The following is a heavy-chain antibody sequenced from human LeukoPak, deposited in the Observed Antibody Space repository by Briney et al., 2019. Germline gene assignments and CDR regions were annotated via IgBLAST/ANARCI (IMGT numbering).Heavy chain of an antibody. V-gene: IGHV3-30-3*01. J-gene: IGHJ4*02. CDR3: AKVGGGSYYRFVDY. CDR2: ISYDGSNK. D-gene: IGHD1-26*01. CDR1: GFTFSSYA. Sequence: GGSLRLSCAASGFTFSSYAMHWVRQAPGKGLEWVAVISYDGSNKYYADSVKGRFTISRDNSKNTLYLQMNSLRAEDTAVYYCAKVGGGSYYRFVDYWGQGTLVTVSS.